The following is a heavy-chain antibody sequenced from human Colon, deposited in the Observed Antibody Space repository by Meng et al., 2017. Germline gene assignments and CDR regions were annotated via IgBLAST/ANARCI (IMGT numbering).Heavy chain of an antibody. J-gene: IGHJ5*02. Sequence: QEQLQQWGAGLLQPSETLSLTCAVYGGSFSGYYWSWIRQPPGKGLEWIGEINHSGSTNYNPSLKSRVTISVDTSKNQFSLKLSSVTAADTAVYYCARERLSSGWYGGRWFDPWGQGTLVTVSS. CDR3: ARERLSSGWYGGRWFDP. V-gene: IGHV4-34*01. CDR1: GGSFSGYY. D-gene: IGHD6-19*01. CDR2: INHSGST.